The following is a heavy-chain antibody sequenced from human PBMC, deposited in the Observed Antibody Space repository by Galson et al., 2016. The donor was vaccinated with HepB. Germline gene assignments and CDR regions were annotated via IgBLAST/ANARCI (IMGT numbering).Heavy chain of an antibody. CDR3: AKESRREYSYAYDS. D-gene: IGHD5-18*01. J-gene: IGHJ5*01. CDR1: GFTFSNFA. CDR2: ISGYGSTT. Sequence: SLRLSCAASGFTFSNFALNWVRQAPGKGLQWVSAISGYGSTTYYVDSVKGRFTISRDNSKNTVYLQINSLRAEDTAVYYCAKESRREYSYAYDSWGQGTLVTVTS. V-gene: IGHV3-23*01.